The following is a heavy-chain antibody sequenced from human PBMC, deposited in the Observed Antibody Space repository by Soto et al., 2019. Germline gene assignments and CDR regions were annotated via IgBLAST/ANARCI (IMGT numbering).Heavy chain of an antibody. CDR1: GPTFIAYY. D-gene: IGHD5-12*01. V-gene: IGHV1-2*02. J-gene: IGHJ4*02. CDR2: IDPKSGGR. CDR3: ARISVDVPE. Sequence: QLVQSGAEVKKPGASVKVSCKTSGPTFIAYYIHWVRQAPGQGLEWMGWIDPKSGGRTYEQKFLGRVNMTRDTSINTAYMELNTLTSDDTPLYYCARISVDVPEWGQGTLITVSS.